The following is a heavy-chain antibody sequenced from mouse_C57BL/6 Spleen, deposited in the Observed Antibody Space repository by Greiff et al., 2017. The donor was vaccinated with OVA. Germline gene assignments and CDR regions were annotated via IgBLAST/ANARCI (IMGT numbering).Heavy chain of an antibody. D-gene: IGHD1-1*01. V-gene: IGHV1-61*01. CDR1: GYTFTSYW. CDR3: VYYYGNYFDY. J-gene: IGHJ2*01. Sequence: QVQLQQPGAELVRPGSSVKLSCKASGYTFTSYWMDWVKQRPGQGLEWIGNIYPSDSETHYNQKFKDKATLTVDKSSSTAYMQLSSLTSEDSAVYYCVYYYGNYFDYWGQGTTLTVSS. CDR2: IYPSDSET.